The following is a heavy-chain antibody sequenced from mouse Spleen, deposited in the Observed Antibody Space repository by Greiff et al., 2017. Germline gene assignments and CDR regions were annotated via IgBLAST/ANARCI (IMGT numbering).Heavy chain of an antibody. D-gene: IGHD2-1*01. Sequence: EVMLVESGGGLVKPGGSLKLSCAASGFTFSSYGMSWVRQTPDKRLEWVATISSGGSYTYYPDSVKGRFTISRDNAKNTLYLQMSSLKSEDTAMYYCARDGNFYAMDYWGQGTSVTVSS. CDR3: ARDGNFYAMDY. CDR1: GFTFSSYG. J-gene: IGHJ4*01. V-gene: IGHV5-6*03. CDR2: ISSGGSYT.